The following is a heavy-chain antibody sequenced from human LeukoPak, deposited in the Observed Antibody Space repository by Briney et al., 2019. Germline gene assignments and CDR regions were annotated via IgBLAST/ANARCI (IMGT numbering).Heavy chain of an antibody. V-gene: IGHV3-21*01. J-gene: IGHJ4*02. Sequence: XAPXXXLEWVSSISSSSTYIYYADSVKARFTISRDNAKNSLYLQMNSLRAEDTAVYYCARDLRAHNFYFDYWGQGTLVTVSS. CDR2: ISSSSTYI. CDR3: ARDLRAHNFYFDY.